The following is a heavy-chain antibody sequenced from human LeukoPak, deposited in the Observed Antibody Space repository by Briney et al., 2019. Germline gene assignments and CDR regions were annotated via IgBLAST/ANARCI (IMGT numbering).Heavy chain of an antibody. CDR1: GFTFSSYG. V-gene: IGHV3-33*01. Sequence: GGSLRLSCAASGFTFSSYGMHWVRQAPGKGLEWVAVIWYDGSNKYYADSVKGRFTLSRDNSQNTLYLQMNSLRDEDTAVYYCARGSGHGFDPWGQGTLVTVSS. D-gene: IGHD5-12*01. CDR2: IWYDGSNK. CDR3: ARGSGHGFDP. J-gene: IGHJ5*02.